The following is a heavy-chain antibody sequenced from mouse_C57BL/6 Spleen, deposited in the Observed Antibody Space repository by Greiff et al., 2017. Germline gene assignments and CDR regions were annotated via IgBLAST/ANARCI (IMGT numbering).Heavy chain of an antibody. CDR1: GYTFTRYG. CDR3: SRTKTVPPEYYAMDY. J-gene: IGHJ4*01. D-gene: IGHD4-1*01. V-gene: IGHV1-81*01. CDR2: IYPSSGNT. Sequence: VQLQQSGAELARPGASVKLSCKASGYTFTRYGISWVKQSTGQGLEWIGEIYPSSGNTYYNEKFKGKATLTADKSSSTAYMELRSLTSEDSAVXFCSRTKTVPPEYYAMDYWGQGTSVTVSS.